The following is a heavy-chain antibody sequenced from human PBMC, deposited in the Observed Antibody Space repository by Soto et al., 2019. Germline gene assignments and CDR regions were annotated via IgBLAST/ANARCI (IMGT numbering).Heavy chain of an antibody. V-gene: IGHV1-18*01. CDR2: ISAYNGNT. CDR1: GYTFTRYG. D-gene: IGHD2-2*01. J-gene: IGHJ3*01. CDR3: ARDVWSYIVVVPAADAFDF. Sequence: ASVKVSCKASGYTFTRYGISWVRQAPGQGLEWMGWISAYNGNTNYAQKLQGRVTMTTDTPTSTAYMELRSLRSDDTAVYYCARDVWSYIVVVPAADAFDFWGQGTLVTVSS.